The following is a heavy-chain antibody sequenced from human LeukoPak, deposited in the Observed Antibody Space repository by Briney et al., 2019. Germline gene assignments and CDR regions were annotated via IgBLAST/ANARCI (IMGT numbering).Heavy chain of an antibody. V-gene: IGHV3-23*01. J-gene: IGHJ4*02. D-gene: IGHD7-27*01. CDR2: NSGSGGST. CDR1: GFTFSSYW. Sequence: GGSLRLSCAASGFTFSSYWMHWVRQAPGKGLVWVSGNSGSGGSTYYADSVKGRFTISRDNSKNTLYLQMNSLRAEDTAVYYCAKDIGLGIGGYWGQGTLVTVSS. CDR3: AKDIGLGIGGY.